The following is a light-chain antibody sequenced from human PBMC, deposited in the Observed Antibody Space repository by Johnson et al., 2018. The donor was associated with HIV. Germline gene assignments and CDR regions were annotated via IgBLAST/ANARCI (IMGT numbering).Light chain of an antibody. CDR3: GTWDSSLSVYV. J-gene: IGLJ1*01. CDR2: ENN. V-gene: IGLV1-51*02. Sequence: QPVLTQPPSVSAAPGQKVTISCSGSSSNIGNNYVSWYQQLPGTAPKLLICENNKRPSGIPDRFSGSKSGTSATLGITGLQTGDEADYYCGTWDSSLSVYVFATGTKVTVL. CDR1: SSNIGNNY.